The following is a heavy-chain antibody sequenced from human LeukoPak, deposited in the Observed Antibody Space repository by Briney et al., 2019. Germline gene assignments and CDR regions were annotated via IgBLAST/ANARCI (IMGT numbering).Heavy chain of an antibody. CDR3: ARGYCTNAVCSLGPTQA. D-gene: IGHD2-8*01. J-gene: IGHJ4*02. Sequence: SETLSLTCGVYGGSFSANYWSWIRQPPGKGLEWIGEINHSGSTNYNPSLKSRVTMSVDTSKNQFSLKLSSVTAADTAVYYCARGYCTNAVCSLGPTQAWGQGTLVTVSS. CDR2: INHSGST. V-gene: IGHV4-34*01. CDR1: GGSFSANY.